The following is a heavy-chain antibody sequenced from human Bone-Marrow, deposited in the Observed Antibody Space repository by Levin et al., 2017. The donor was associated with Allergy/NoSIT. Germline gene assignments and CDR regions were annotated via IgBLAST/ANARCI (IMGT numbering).Heavy chain of an antibody. D-gene: IGHD6-13*01. J-gene: IGHJ3*02. Sequence: ASVKVSCKASGYTFTSYGISWVRQAPGQGLEWMGWISAYNGNTNYAQKLQGRVTMTTDTSTSTAYMELRSLRSDDTAVYYCARETSSSWYPLDAFDIWGQGTMVTVSS. CDR3: ARETSSSWYPLDAFDI. V-gene: IGHV1-18*01. CDR1: GYTFTSYG. CDR2: ISAYNGNT.